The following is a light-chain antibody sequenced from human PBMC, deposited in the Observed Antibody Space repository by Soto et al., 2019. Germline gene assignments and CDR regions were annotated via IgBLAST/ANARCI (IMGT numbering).Light chain of an antibody. V-gene: IGKV1-39*01. CDR2: AAS. Sequence: DIQMTQSPSSLSASVGDRVTITCRTSQSISRYLNWYQQKPGKAPKLLISAASSLRSGVPARFSGSGSGTDFTITINSLQPEDFATYSCQKSYRTPWTFGQGTKVDIK. CDR3: QKSYRTPWT. CDR1: QSISRY. J-gene: IGKJ1*01.